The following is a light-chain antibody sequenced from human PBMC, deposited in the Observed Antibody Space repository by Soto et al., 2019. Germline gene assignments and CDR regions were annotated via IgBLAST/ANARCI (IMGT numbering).Light chain of an antibody. CDR2: DVS. Sequence: QSALTQPASVSGSPGQSITISCTGTSSDVGGYNYVSWYQQHPGKAPKLMIYDVSNRPSGVSNRCSGSKAGNTGSLTISGVQAEDEADYYCSSYTSSSTWVFGGGTKLTVL. CDR3: SSYTSSSTWV. J-gene: IGLJ3*02. CDR1: SSDVGGYNY. V-gene: IGLV2-14*01.